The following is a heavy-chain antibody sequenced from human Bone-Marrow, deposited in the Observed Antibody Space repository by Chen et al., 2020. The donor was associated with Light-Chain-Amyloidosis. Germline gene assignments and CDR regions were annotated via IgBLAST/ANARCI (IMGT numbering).Heavy chain of an antibody. CDR3: ARRRDGYNFDY. CDR1: GYTLPNYW. CDR2: IYPDDSDA. Sequence: EVQLEQSGPEVKKPGESLKISCKGSGYTLPNYWIGWVRHMPGKGLEWMWVIYPDDSDARDSPSFEGQVTISADKSITTAYLQWRSLKASDTAMYHCARRRDGYNFDYWGQGTLVTVSS. J-gene: IGHJ4*02. V-gene: IGHV5-51*01. D-gene: IGHD5-12*01.